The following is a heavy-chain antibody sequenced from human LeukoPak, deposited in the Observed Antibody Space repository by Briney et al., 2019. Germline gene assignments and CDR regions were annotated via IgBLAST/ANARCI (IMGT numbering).Heavy chain of an antibody. CDR3: ARDKRPATIIPYDWFDP. CDR2: ISFSSSSI. Sequence: PGRSLRLSCAASEFTFSSYALHWVRQAPGKGLEWVSSISFSSSSIYYADSVKGRFTISRDNSKNTLYLQMNSLRAEDTAVYYCARDKRPATIIPYDWFDPWGQGTLVTVSS. J-gene: IGHJ5*02. V-gene: IGHV3-21*01. D-gene: IGHD5-12*01. CDR1: EFTFSSYA.